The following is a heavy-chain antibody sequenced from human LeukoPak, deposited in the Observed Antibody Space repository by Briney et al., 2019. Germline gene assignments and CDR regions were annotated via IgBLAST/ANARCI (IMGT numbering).Heavy chain of an antibody. Sequence: GGSLRLSCAASGFTFNNYAVMWVRQAQGQGLEWVSAITGGGRTYYADSVKGRFTISRDNSKNTLYLQMNRLRAEDTARYFCARDPNGDYIGAFDFLGQGTVVTVPS. V-gene: IGHV3-23*01. J-gene: IGHJ3*01. CDR3: ARDPNGDYIGAFDF. CDR1: GFTFNNYA. CDR2: ITGGGRT. D-gene: IGHD4-17*01.